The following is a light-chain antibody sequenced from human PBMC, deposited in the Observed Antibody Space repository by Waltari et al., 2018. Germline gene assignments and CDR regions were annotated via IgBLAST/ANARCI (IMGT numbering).Light chain of an antibody. CDR3: QQYYSSPLT. Sequence: DIVMTQSPDSLAVSLGERATINCKPSQSVLYSSNNKNKLAWYQQKPGQPPKLLIYWASTRESGVPDRFSGSGSGTDFTLTISSLQAEDVAVYYCQQYYSSPLTFGGGTKVEIK. CDR2: WAS. CDR1: QSVLYSSNNKNK. V-gene: IGKV4-1*01. J-gene: IGKJ4*01.